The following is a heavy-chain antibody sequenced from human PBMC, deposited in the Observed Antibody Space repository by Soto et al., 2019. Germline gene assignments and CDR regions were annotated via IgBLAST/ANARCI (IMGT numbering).Heavy chain of an antibody. D-gene: IGHD2-2*02. CDR3: ARVPGYCSSTSCYNGPLFDP. CDR2: IYSGGST. CDR1: GFTVSSNY. V-gene: IGHV3-53*04. Sequence: GGSLRLSCAASGFTVSSNYMSWVRQAPGKGLEWVSVIYSGGSTYYADSVKGRFTISRHNSKNTLYLQMNSLRAEGTAVYYCARVPGYCSSTSCYNGPLFDPWGQGTLVTVSS. J-gene: IGHJ5*02.